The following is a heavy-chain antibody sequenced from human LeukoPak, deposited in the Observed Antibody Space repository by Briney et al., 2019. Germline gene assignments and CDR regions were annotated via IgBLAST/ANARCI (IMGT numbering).Heavy chain of an antibody. J-gene: IGHJ4*02. V-gene: IGHV4-39*01. CDR3: ARSSWYDSSGYYYSY. Sequence: SETPSLTCTVSGGSISSSSYYWGWIRQPPGKGLEWIGSIYYSGSTYYNPSLKSRVTISVDTSKNQFSLKLSSVTAADTAVYYCARSSWYDSSGYYYSYWGQGTLVTVSS. D-gene: IGHD3-22*01. CDR2: IYYSGST. CDR1: GGSISSSSYY.